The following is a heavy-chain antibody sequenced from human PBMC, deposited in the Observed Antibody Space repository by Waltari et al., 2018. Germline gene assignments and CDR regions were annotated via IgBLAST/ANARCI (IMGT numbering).Heavy chain of an antibody. CDR3: ARHMTTVTTSSFDY. D-gene: IGHD4-17*01. J-gene: IGHJ4*02. CDR2: IYYSGST. CDR1: GGSISSYS. Sequence: QVQLQESGPGLVKPSETLSLTCTVSGGSISSYSWSWIRQPPGKGLEWIGYIYYSGSTNYNPSLKSRVTISVDTSKNQFSLKLSSVTAADTAVYYCARHMTTVTTSSFDYWGQGALVTVSS. V-gene: IGHV4-59*01.